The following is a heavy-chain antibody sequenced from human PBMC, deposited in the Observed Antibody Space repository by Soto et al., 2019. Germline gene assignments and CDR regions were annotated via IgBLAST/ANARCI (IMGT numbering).Heavy chain of an antibody. CDR3: ATPGDDSYSSGWYGFDY. CDR1: GFTFSSYS. D-gene: IGHD6-19*01. CDR2: ISSSSSTI. J-gene: IGHJ4*02. Sequence: EVQLVESGGGLVQPGGSLRLSCAASGFTFSSYSMNWVRQAPGKGLEWVSYISSSSSTIYYADSVKGRFTISRDNAKNSLDLQMNSLRAEDTAVYYCATPGDDSYSSGWYGFDYWGQGTLVTVSS. V-gene: IGHV3-48*01.